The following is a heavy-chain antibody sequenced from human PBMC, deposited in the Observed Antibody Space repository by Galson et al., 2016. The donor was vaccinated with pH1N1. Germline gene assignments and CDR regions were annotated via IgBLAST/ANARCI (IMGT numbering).Heavy chain of an antibody. Sequence: TLSLTCTVSGGTTISNERLYWSWIRQPAGKGPEWLGRIYPNGDTIYNPSLMSRVTLLLDTSKNQFSLKLNPVTAADTAIYYCARDQGVNNWSDVSRWFDPWGQGILVTVSS. CDR3: ARDQGVNNWSDVSRWFDP. V-gene: IGHV4-61*02. CDR1: GGTTISNERLY. J-gene: IGHJ5*02. CDR2: IYPNGDT. D-gene: IGHD1-1*01.